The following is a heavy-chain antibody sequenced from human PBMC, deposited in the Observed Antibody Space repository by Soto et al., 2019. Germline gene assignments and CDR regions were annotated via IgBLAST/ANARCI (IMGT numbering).Heavy chain of an antibody. D-gene: IGHD3-22*01. CDR3: ARIYSYYDSSGYPPHYGMDV. CDR2: IRQDGGEK. Sequence: GGSLRLSCAASGFTFSNYWMSWVRQAPGKGLEWVANIRQDGGEKYYVDSLKGRFTISRDNAKNSLYLQMNSLRAEDTAAYYCARIYSYYDSSGYPPHYGMDVWGQGTTVTVSS. CDR1: GFTFSNYW. V-gene: IGHV3-7*01. J-gene: IGHJ6*02.